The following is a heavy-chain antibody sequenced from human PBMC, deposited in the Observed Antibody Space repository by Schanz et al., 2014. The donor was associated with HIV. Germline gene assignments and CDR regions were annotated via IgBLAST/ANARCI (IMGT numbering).Heavy chain of an antibody. CDR2: VNPKSGNT. J-gene: IGHJ4*02. V-gene: IGHV1-8*01. Sequence: QVQLVQSGAEVKKPGASVKVSCKASGYTFINYDIHWVRQATGQGLEWMGWVNPKSGNTGYAQKLQGRVTMTTDTSTSTAYMELRSLRSDDTAVYYCARTRGIAVAGFDYWGQGTLVTVSS. CDR1: GYTFINYD. CDR3: ARTRGIAVAGFDY. D-gene: IGHD6-19*01.